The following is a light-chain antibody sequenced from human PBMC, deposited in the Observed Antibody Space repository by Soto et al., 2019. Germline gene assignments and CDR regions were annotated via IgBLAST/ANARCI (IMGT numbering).Light chain of an antibody. Sequence: QSVLTQPPSVSGAPGQRVTISCTGSGSTIGAAYDVHRYQQFPGAAPKVLIYGNTNRPSGVPDRFSGSKSGTSASLAITGLQAEDEADYYCQTYDNSLNAYVFGTGTRSPS. J-gene: IGLJ1*01. CDR2: GNT. CDR1: GSTIGAAYD. V-gene: IGLV1-40*01. CDR3: QTYDNSLNAYV.